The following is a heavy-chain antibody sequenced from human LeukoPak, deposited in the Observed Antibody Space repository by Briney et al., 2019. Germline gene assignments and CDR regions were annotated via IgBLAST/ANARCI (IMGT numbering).Heavy chain of an antibody. D-gene: IGHD5-24*01. V-gene: IGHV3-7*03. CDR2: IKEDGSEK. Sequence: GGSLRLSCAASGFTFTSYWMNWVRQAPGKGLEWVANIKEDGSEKNYVDSVKGRFTISRDNAKNSVYLQMNSLRAEDKAVYYCARDHGFWGQGTMVSVPS. CDR1: GFTFTSYW. J-gene: IGHJ4*02. CDR3: ARDHGF.